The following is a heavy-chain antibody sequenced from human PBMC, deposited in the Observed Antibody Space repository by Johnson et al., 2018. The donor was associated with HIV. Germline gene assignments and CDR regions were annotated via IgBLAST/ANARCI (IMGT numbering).Heavy chain of an antibody. J-gene: IGHJ3*02. V-gene: IGHV3-49*04. D-gene: IGHD6-19*01. CDR3: TRLYSSGWYGSAFDI. CDR2: IRSKAYGGTT. Sequence: VQLVESGGGLVQPGRSLRLSCTASGFTFGDYAMSWVRQAPGKGLEWVGFIRSKAYGGTTEYAASVNGRFIISRDDSKSIAYLQMNSLKTEDTAVYYCTRLYSSGWYGSAFDIWGQGTMVTVSS. CDR1: GFTFGDYA.